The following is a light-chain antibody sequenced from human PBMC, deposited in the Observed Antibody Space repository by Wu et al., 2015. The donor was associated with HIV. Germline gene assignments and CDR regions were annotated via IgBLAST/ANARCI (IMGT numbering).Light chain of an antibody. J-gene: IGKJ4*01. Sequence: EVVLTQSPGTLSLSPGESVTLSCRASQRVTSSYLGWYQQKPGQAPRLLIYDASSRAPGIPERFSGSGSGTDFTLIINRLEPVDSAVYYCQQYGSSPLTFGGGTKVEIK. CDR2: DAS. V-gene: IGKV3-20*01. CDR1: QRVTSSY. CDR3: QQYGSSPLT.